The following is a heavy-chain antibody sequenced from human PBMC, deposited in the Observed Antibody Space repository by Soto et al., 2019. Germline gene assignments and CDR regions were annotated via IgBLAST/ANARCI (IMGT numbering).Heavy chain of an antibody. CDR3: ARHPPCMVRGVIRDFDC. J-gene: IGHJ4*02. D-gene: IGHD3-10*01. V-gene: IGHV5-10-1*01. CDR2: IDPSDSYT. CDR1: GYSFTSYW. Sequence: GESLKISCKGSGYSFTSYWISWVRQMPGKGLEWMGRIDPSDSYTNYSPSFQGHVTISADKSISTAYLQWSSLKASDTAMYYCARHPPCMVRGVIRDFDCWGRRRRVGVSS.